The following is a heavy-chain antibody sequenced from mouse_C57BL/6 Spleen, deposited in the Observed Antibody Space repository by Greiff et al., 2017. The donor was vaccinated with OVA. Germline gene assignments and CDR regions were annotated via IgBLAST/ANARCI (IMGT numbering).Heavy chain of an antibody. CDR3: GLGSSPYWYFDV. D-gene: IGHD1-1*01. CDR1: GYTFTSYW. Sequence: QVQLKQPGAELVKPGASVKLSCKASGYTFTSYWLHWVKQRPGRGLEWIGRIDPNSGGTKYNEKFKSKATLTVDKPSSTAYMQLSSLTSEDSAVYYCGLGSSPYWYFDVWGTGTTVTVSS. CDR2: IDPNSGGT. J-gene: IGHJ1*03. V-gene: IGHV1-72*01.